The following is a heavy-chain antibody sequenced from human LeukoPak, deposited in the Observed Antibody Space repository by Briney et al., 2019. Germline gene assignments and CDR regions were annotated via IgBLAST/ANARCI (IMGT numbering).Heavy chain of an antibody. CDR2: INHSGST. CDR1: GGSFSGYY. V-gene: IGHV4-34*01. Sequence: PSETLSLTCAVYGGSFSGYYWSWIRQPPGKGLEWIGEINHSGSTNYNPSLKSRVTISVDTSKNQFSLKLSSVTAADTAVYYCARGRGYFDWLFMPTYFDYWGQGTLVTVSS. CDR3: ARGRGYFDWLFMPTYFDY. J-gene: IGHJ4*02. D-gene: IGHD3-9*01.